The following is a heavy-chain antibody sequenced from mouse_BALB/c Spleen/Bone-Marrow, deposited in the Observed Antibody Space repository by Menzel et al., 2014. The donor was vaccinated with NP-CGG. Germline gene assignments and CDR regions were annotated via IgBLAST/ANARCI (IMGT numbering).Heavy chain of an antibody. V-gene: IGHV1-82*01. Sequence: QVQLKESGPELVKPGASVKISCKASGYAFSSSWMNWVKQRPGQGLEWIGRIFPGDGDTNYNGKFKGKATLTADKSSSTAYMQLSSPTSVDSAVYFCARSDGYRAMDYWGQGTSVTVSS. CDR3: ARSDGYRAMDY. J-gene: IGHJ4*01. CDR1: GYAFSSSW. CDR2: IFPGDGDT. D-gene: IGHD2-3*01.